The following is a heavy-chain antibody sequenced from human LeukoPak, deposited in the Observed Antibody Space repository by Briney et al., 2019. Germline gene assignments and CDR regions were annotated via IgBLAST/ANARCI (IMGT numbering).Heavy chain of an antibody. Sequence: PGGSLRLSCTASGFTFSSYPMSWVRQAPAKGLQWVSTISGGGGSAYYADSVRGRFTISRDNSKNTLYLQMNSLRAEDTAVYYCARQVEMLNDYWGQGTLVTVSS. CDR1: GFTFSSYP. D-gene: IGHD2-8*01. V-gene: IGHV3-23*01. CDR3: ARQVEMLNDY. CDR2: ISGGGGSA. J-gene: IGHJ4*02.